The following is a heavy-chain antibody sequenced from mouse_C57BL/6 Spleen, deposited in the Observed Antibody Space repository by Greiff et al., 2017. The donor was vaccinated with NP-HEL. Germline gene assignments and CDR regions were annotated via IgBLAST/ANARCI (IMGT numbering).Heavy chain of an antibody. V-gene: IGHV5-2*01. CDR2: INSDGGST. Sequence: EVKLMESGGGLVQPGESLKLSCESNEYEFPSHDMSWVRKTPEKRLELVAAINSDGGSTYYPDTMERRFIISRDNTKKTLYLQMSSLRSEDTALYYCARKPPGGYWYFDVWGTGTTVTVSS. J-gene: IGHJ1*03. CDR3: ARKPPGGYWYFDV. CDR1: EYEFPSHD.